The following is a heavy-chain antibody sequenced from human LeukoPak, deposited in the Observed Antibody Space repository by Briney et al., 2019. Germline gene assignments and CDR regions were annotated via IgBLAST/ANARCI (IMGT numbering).Heavy chain of an antibody. CDR3: AGYYGGKFDY. Sequence: GGSLRLSCAASGFAVSSNYMSWVRQAPGKGLEWVSLIYISEITKYKDSVKGRFTISRDNSKNTLYLQMNSLSAEDTAVYYCAGYYGGKFDYWGQGTLVTVSS. V-gene: IGHV3-66*02. D-gene: IGHD2-21*01. CDR2: IYISEIT. J-gene: IGHJ4*02. CDR1: GFAVSSNY.